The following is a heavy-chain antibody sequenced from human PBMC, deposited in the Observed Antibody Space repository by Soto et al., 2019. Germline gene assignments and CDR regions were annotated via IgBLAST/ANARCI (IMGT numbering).Heavy chain of an antibody. J-gene: IGHJ6*02. CDR1: GLGLTFSTYP. Sequence: EVQLLESGGGLVQPGGSLRLSCAASGLGLTFSTYPISWVRQAPGKGLEWDSAISSSGGFTVYADSVKGRLTISRDNSKNSLILQMNARTAEDTGLYYCVSALYGMSGDFQYDYGMDVWGQGTTVAVSS. V-gene: IGHV3-23*01. D-gene: IGHD3-9*01. CDR3: VSALYGMSGDFQYDYGMDV. CDR2: ISSSGGFT.